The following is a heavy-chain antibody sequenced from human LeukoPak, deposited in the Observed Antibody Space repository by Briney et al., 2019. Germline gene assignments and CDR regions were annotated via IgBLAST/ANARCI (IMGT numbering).Heavy chain of an antibody. V-gene: IGHV4-61*02. CDR1: GGSISSGSYY. D-gene: IGHD3-22*01. Sequence: SETLSLTCTVSGGSISSGSYYWSWIRQPAGKGLEWIGRIYTSGSTNYNPSLKSRVTISVDTSKNQFSLKLSSVTAADTAAYYCARDRSGSSGGNWFDPWGQGTLVTVSS. J-gene: IGHJ5*02. CDR2: IYTSGST. CDR3: ARDRSGSSGGNWFDP.